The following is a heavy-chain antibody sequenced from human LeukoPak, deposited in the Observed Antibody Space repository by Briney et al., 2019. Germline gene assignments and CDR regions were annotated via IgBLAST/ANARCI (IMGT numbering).Heavy chain of an antibody. V-gene: IGHV4-39*07. D-gene: IGHD2/OR15-2a*01. CDR3: ASRSENLAFDI. Sequence: SETLSLTCTVSGGSLSSSNYYWGWIRQPPGKGLEWIGSFYYSGNTYHNPSLKSRVAISVDTSKNQFSLRLSSVTAADTAVYYCASRSENLAFDIWGQGTMVTVSS. CDR1: GGSLSSSNYY. CDR2: FYYSGNT. J-gene: IGHJ3*02.